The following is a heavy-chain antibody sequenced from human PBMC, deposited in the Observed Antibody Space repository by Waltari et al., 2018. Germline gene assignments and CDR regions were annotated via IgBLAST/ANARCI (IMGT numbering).Heavy chain of an antibody. D-gene: IGHD3-10*01. Sequence: QVQLQESGPGLVKPSGTLSLICSVSGGSINSSEWWTWVRQPPGKGLEWIGDAYHSGNTNYTPSLKSRVTISVDKSKNQFSLKLTSVTAADTAVYYCVRRGEGSMVYNDAFDFWGLGTKVTVSS. J-gene: IGHJ3*01. V-gene: IGHV4-4*02. CDR2: AYHSGNT. CDR3: VRRGEGSMVYNDAFDF. CDR1: GGSINSSEW.